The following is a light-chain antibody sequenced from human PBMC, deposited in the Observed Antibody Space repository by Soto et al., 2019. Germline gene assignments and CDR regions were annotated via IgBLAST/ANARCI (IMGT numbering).Light chain of an antibody. V-gene: IGKV1-39*01. Sequence: DIQMTQSPSSLSASVGDRVTITCRASQSISSYLNWYQQKPGKAPNLLIYAASSLQSGVPSKLSGSGSGTDFTLTISSLQPEDFSTYYCQQRYSSPLTFGPGTKVDIK. CDR2: AAS. CDR3: QQRYSSPLT. CDR1: QSISSY. J-gene: IGKJ3*01.